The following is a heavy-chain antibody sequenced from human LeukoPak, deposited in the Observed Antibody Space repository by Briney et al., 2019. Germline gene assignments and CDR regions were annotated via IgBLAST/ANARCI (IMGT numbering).Heavy chain of an antibody. V-gene: IGHV3-23*01. CDR3: AKVRVAGTLYNYFDP. CDR2: ISNSGGST. J-gene: IGHJ5*02. Sequence: GGSLRLSCAASGFTFSSYAMSWVRQAPGKGLEWVSVISNSGGSTYYADPVKGRFTISRDNSKNTMYLQMNSLRAEDTAVYYCAKVRVAGTLYNYFDPWGQGTLVTVSS. CDR1: GFTFSSYA. D-gene: IGHD6-19*01.